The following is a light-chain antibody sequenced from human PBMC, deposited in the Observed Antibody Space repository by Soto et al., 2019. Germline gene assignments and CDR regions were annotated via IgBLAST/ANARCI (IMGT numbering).Light chain of an antibody. CDR3: QQYNSYWT. CDR2: KAS. V-gene: IGKV1-5*03. J-gene: IGKJ1*01. Sequence: DLQMTQSPSTLSASVGDRVTITCRASQSISTWLAWYQQKPGKAPKLLIYKASSLESGVPSRFSGSGSGTEVTLTISSLQPDDFATYNCQQYNSYWTFGQGTKVEIK. CDR1: QSISTW.